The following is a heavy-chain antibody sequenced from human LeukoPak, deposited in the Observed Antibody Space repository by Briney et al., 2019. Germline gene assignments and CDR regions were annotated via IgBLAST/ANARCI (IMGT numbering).Heavy chain of an antibody. CDR3: ARGPGIAAAYDY. CDR1: SGSFSGYY. V-gene: IGHV4-59*01. D-gene: IGHD6-13*01. Sequence: PSETLSLTCAVYSGSFSGYYWSWIRQPPGKGLEWIGYIYYSGSTNYNPSLKSRVTISVDTSKNQFSLKLSSVTAADTAVYYCARGPGIAAAYDYWGQGTLVTVSS. J-gene: IGHJ4*02. CDR2: IYYSGST.